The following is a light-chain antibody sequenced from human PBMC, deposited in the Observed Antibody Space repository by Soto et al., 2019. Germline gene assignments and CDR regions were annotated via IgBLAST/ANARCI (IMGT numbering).Light chain of an antibody. Sequence: QSVLTQPPSVSEAPWQRVTISCSGSSSNVGNNAVNWYQQLPGKAPKLLIYYDDLLPSGVSDRFSGSKSGTSASLAISGLQSEDEADYYCAVWDDSLNGVVFGGGTKLTVL. CDR1: SSNVGNNA. CDR2: YDD. J-gene: IGLJ2*01. V-gene: IGLV1-36*01. CDR3: AVWDDSLNGVV.